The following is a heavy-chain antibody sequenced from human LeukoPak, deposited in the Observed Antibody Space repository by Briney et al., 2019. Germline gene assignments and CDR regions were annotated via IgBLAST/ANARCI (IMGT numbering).Heavy chain of an antibody. J-gene: IGHJ4*02. D-gene: IGHD5-18*01. CDR1: GFTFGSYA. CDR2: IKQDGSEK. CDR3: ARSLWPEDY. V-gene: IGHV3-7*01. Sequence: GGSLRLSCAASGFTFGSYAMSWVRQAPGKGLEWVANIKQDGSEKNYVDSVKGRFTISRDNAKTSLYLQMNSLRVEDTAVYYCARSLWPEDYWGQGTLVTVSS.